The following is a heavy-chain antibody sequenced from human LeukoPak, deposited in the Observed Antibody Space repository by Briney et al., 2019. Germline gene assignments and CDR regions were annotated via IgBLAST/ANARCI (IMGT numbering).Heavy chain of an antibody. Sequence: SVKVSCKASGGTFSSYAISWVRQAPGQGLEWMGGIIPIFGTANYAQKFQGRVTITTDESTSAAYMELSSLRSEDTAVYYCAREYYYDSSGYYQWGQGTLVTVSS. CDR2: IIPIFGTA. CDR1: GGTFSSYA. D-gene: IGHD3-22*01. V-gene: IGHV1-69*05. J-gene: IGHJ4*02. CDR3: AREYYYDSSGYYQ.